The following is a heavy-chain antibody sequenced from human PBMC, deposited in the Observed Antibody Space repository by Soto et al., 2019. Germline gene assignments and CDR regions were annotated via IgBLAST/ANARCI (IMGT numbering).Heavy chain of an antibody. D-gene: IGHD1-1*01. CDR3: ARDHGNGGYYYYGMDV. CDR1: GYTFTSYG. CDR2: ISAYNGNT. J-gene: IGHJ6*02. Sequence: ASVKVSCKASGYTFTSYGISWVRQAPGQGLEWMGWISAYNGNTNYAQKLQGRVTMTTDTSTSTAYMELRSLRSDDTAVYYCARDHGNGGYYYYGMDVWGQGTRVTVSS. V-gene: IGHV1-18*01.